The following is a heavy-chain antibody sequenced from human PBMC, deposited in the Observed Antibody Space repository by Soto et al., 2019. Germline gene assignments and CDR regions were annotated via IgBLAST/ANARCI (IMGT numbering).Heavy chain of an antibody. CDR2: FSGSGIST. CDR3: AKSWSASGNSYYLDH. CDR1: GFNFSSYA. J-gene: IGHJ4*02. V-gene: IGHV3-23*01. D-gene: IGHD3-10*01. Sequence: HPGGSLRLSCAASGFNFSSYAMSWVRQAPGKGLEWVSGFSGSGISTNYADSVKGRFSISRDNSKNTLYLQVNSLRVEDTAVYYCAKSWSASGNSYYLDHWGQGILVTVSS.